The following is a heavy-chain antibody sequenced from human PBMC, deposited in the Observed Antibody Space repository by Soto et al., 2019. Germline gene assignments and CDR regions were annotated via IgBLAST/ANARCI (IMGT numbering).Heavy chain of an antibody. CDR2: IYSSGSA. D-gene: IGHD1-26*01. J-gene: IGHJ4*02. CDR1: GGSISSSSYF. Sequence: PSETLSLTCTVSGGSISSSSYFWGWIRQPPGKGLEWIGSIYSSGSAYYNPSLKSRLSISVDTSKNQFSLNLSSVTATDTAVYFCARQGRDSGNNRNHFDYWGQGTLVTVSS. V-gene: IGHV4-39*01. CDR3: ARQGRDSGNNRNHFDY.